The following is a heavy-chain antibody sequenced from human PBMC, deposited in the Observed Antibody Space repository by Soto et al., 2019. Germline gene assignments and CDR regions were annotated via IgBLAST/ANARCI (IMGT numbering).Heavy chain of an antibody. J-gene: IGHJ6*02. Sequence: VASVKVSCKASGYTFTSYDINWVRQATGQGLEWMGWMNPNSGNTDYAQKFQGRVTMTRNTSISTAYMELSNLSSEDTAVYYFAKGGRGYYDSSRPPRGYGMDVWGQGXTVTVSS. CDR2: MNPNSGNT. CDR3: AKGGRGYYDSSRPPRGYGMDV. V-gene: IGHV1-8*01. D-gene: IGHD3-22*01. CDR1: GYTFTSYD.